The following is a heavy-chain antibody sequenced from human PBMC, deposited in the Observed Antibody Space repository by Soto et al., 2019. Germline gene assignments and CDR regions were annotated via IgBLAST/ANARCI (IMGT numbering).Heavy chain of an antibody. CDR3: ARHEDVNRTVDYSYGF. V-gene: IGHV4-59*01. CDR1: GGSISSYY. CDR2: IYYSGST. D-gene: IGHD3-10*01. Sequence: SETLSLTCTVSGGSISSYYLSWSRQPPGKGLEWIVYIYYSGSTNYNPSLKSRVTISVDTSKNRFSLKLSSVTDADTAMYYCARHEDVNRTVDYSYGFWGQGTLVTVSS. J-gene: IGHJ4*02.